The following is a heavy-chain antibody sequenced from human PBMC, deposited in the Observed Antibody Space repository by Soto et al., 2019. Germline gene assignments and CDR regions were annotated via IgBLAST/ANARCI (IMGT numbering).Heavy chain of an antibody. J-gene: IGHJ4*02. V-gene: IGHV3-66*01. CDR3: ARGRGSTGYLGREHYFDY. Sequence: EVQVVESGGGLVQPGGSLRLSCAASGFSVTNNYMNWVRQAPGKGLEWVSIIDIGGNTYYADSVKDRFTISRDNSRITLYLHMDSLRAEDTAVYYCARGRGSTGYLGREHYFDYWGQGTLVTVSP. CDR2: IDIGGNT. D-gene: IGHD2-2*01. CDR1: GFSVTNNY.